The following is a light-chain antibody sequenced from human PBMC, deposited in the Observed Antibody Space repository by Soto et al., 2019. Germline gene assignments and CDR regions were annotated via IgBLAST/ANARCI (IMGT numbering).Light chain of an antibody. V-gene: IGKV1-39*01. Sequence: DIQMTQSPSSLSASVGDRVTITCRASQSISSYLNWYQQKPGKAPKLLIYAASSLQSGVPSRFSGSRSGTDFTLTISSLQPEDFATYYCQQSYSTLPITFGQGTRLEIK. J-gene: IGKJ5*01. CDR3: QQSYSTLPIT. CDR1: QSISSY. CDR2: AAS.